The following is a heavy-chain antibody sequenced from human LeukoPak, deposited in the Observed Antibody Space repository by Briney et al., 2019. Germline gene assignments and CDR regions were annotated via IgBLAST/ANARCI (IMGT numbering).Heavy chain of an antibody. CDR3: ARATLDN. V-gene: IGHV3-53*01. CDR2: IYSGGST. CDR1: GFTVSSDY. J-gene: IGHJ4*02. Sequence: PGGSLRLSCAASGFTVSSDYISWVRQAPGKGLEWVSVIYSGGSTNYADSVRARFTISRDNSKNTVYLQMNSLRVEDTAEYYCARATLDNWGQGTLVTVSS.